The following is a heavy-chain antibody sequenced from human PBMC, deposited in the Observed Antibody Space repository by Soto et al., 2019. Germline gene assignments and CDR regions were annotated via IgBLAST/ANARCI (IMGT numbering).Heavy chain of an antibody. CDR2: ISHDGSSQ. Sequence: QMQLEESGGGVAQPGRSLRLSCAASGFSFSTYVMHWVRQAPGKGLEWVAGISHDGSSQHYAGSVKGRFTISRDNSRSTLNLEMNSLTDEDTAVYHCATEDESSGHAGTFHHWGQGTLVTVSS. V-gene: IGHV3-30-3*01. CDR3: ATEDESSGHAGTFHH. D-gene: IGHD3-22*01. CDR1: GFSFSTYV. J-gene: IGHJ1*01.